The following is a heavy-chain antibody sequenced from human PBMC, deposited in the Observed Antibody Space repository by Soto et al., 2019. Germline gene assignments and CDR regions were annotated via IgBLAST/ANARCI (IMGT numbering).Heavy chain of an antibody. CDR3: ASDERAYYGGDCYWFVVWFDP. Sequence: PAGSLRLSCAASGFTFSSYAMHWVRQAPGKGLEWVAVISYDGSNNYYADYVQGRFTISRDNSKNTLYLQVNSLRAEDMAVYFFASDERAYYGGDCYWFVVWFDPWGQGTLVTVSS. CDR1: GFTFSSYA. V-gene: IGHV3-30-3*01. CDR2: ISYDGSNN. D-gene: IGHD2-21*02. J-gene: IGHJ5*02.